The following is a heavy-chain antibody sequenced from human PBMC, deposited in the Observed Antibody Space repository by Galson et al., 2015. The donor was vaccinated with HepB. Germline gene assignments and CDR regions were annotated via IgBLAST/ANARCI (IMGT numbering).Heavy chain of an antibody. CDR1: GFPFSSYA. V-gene: IGHV3-23*01. CDR2: FSGSGGFT. D-gene: IGHD3-22*01. CDR3: AKDSYYDSSGYLGAYYFDY. J-gene: IGHJ4*02. Sequence: SLRLSCAASGFPFSSYAMSWVRQAPGKGLEWVSAFSGSGGFTYYADSVKGRFTISRDNSKNTLYLQMNSLRAEDTAVYYCAKDSYYDSSGYLGAYYFDYWGQGALVTVSS.